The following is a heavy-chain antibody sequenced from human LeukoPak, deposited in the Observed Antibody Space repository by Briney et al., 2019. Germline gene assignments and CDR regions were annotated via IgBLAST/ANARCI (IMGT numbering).Heavy chain of an antibody. Sequence: PSETLSLTCTVSGGSISSGGYYWSWIRQHPGKGLEWIGYIYYSGSTNYNPALKSRVTISEDTSKNQISLKLSSVTAADTAVYYCARVRGYYDSSGYDYWGQGTLVTVSS. CDR1: GGSISSGGYY. J-gene: IGHJ4*02. V-gene: IGHV4-61*08. D-gene: IGHD3-22*01. CDR2: IYYSGST. CDR3: ARVRGYYDSSGYDY.